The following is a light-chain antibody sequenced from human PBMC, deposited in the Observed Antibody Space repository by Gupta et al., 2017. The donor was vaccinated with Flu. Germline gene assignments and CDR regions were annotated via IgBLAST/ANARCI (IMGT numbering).Light chain of an antibody. V-gene: IGKV4-1*01. CDR1: QSVLYSSNNKNY. Sequence: DIVMTHAPYSLAMSLGERATINFKSSQSVLYSSNNKNYLAWYQQKPGQPPKLLIYWASTRESGVPDRFSSKGSGTDFTVTISRRQGEDVAVYYCEQEDSTPLTFGRGTKVDIK. CDR3: EQEDSTPLT. J-gene: IGKJ4*01. CDR2: WAS.